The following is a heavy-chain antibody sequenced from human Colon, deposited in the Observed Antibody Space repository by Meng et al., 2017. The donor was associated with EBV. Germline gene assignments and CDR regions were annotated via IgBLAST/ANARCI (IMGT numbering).Heavy chain of an antibody. V-gene: IGHV4-30-4*01. CDR2: LHHSGSA. J-gene: IGHJ4*02. Sequence: QGQLPEAGPGLVEPSQTLSLTCTVSGGSISSGNYYWSWIRQPPGKGLELIGYLHHSGSAYYNPSLKSRVSISVDTSKNQFSLNLNSMTAADTAVYYCASFDHIPRRNYFDYWGQGTLVTVSS. D-gene: IGHD2-21*01. CDR1: GGSISSGNYY. CDR3: ASFDHIPRRNYFDY.